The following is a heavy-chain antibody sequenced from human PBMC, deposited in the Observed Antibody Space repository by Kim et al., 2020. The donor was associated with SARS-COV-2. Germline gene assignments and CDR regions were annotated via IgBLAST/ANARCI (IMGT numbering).Heavy chain of an antibody. D-gene: IGHD5-12*01. CDR2: IYYSGST. CDR3: ARTIGYSGYGRFDY. CDR1: GGSISSGGYY. V-gene: IGHV4-31*03. J-gene: IGHJ4*02. Sequence: SETLSRTCTVSGGSISSGGYYWSWIRQHPGKGLEWIGYIYYSGSTYYNPSLKSRVTISVDTSKNQFSLKLSSVTAADTAVYYCARTIGYSGYGRFDYWGQGTLVTVSS.